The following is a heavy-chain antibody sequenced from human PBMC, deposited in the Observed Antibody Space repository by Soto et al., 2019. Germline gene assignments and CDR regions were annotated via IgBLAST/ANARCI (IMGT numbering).Heavy chain of an antibody. CDR1: GGSISSYY. Sequence: SETLSLTCTVSGGSISSYYWSWIRQPPGKGLEWIGYIYYSGSTNYNPSLKSRVTISVDTSKNQFSLKLSSVTAADTAVYYCARLIAAPYYYYYYMDVWGKGTTVTVSS. V-gene: IGHV4-59*08. J-gene: IGHJ6*03. D-gene: IGHD6-6*01. CDR3: ARLIAAPYYYYYYMDV. CDR2: IYYSGST.